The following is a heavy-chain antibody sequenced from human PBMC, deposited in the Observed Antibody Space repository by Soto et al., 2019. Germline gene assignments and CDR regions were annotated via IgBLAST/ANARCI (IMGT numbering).Heavy chain of an antibody. CDR1: GFTFSNYR. CDR3: ARDGGGLGY. V-gene: IGHV3-74*01. J-gene: IGHJ4*02. CDR2: IESDGSST. Sequence: EVQLVESGGGLVQPGGSVRLSCVVSGFTFSNYRMHWVRQAPGKGLVWVSRIESDGSSTTYADSVKGRSTISRDNAKNTLYLQMNGLSGEDTAIYYCARDGGGLGYWGQGTLVTVSS. D-gene: IGHD3-10*01.